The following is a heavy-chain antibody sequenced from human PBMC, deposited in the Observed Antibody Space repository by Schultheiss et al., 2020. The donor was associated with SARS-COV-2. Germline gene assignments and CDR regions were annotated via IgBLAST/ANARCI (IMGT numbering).Heavy chain of an antibody. CDR1: GYTFTSYD. D-gene: IGHD2-2*01. V-gene: IGHV1-8*01. CDR2: MNPNSGNT. Sequence: ASVKVSCKASGYTFTSYDINWVRQATGQGLEWMGWMNPNSGNTGYAQKFQGRVTITADESTSTAYMELSSLRSEDAAVYYCARVVVVPAAMGDYYYYYMDVWGKGTTVTVSS. J-gene: IGHJ6*03. CDR3: ARVVVVPAAMGDYYYYYMDV.